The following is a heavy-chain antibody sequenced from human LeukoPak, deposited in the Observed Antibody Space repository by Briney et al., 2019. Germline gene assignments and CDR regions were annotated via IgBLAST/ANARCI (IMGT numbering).Heavy chain of an antibody. Sequence: QTSETLSLTCTVSGGSISGYYWSWIRQPPGKGLEWIGYIYYSGSTNYNPSLKSRVTISVDTSKNQFSLKLSSVTAADTAVYYCARGGLWFGESHYFDYWGQGTLVTVSS. CDR1: GGSISGYY. D-gene: IGHD3-10*01. J-gene: IGHJ4*02. CDR3: ARGGLWFGESHYFDY. CDR2: IYYSGST. V-gene: IGHV4-59*01.